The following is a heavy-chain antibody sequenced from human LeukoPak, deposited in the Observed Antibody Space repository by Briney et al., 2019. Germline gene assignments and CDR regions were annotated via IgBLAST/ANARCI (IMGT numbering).Heavy chain of an antibody. CDR1: GFTFSSYE. V-gene: IGHV3-48*03. J-gene: IGHJ3*02. CDR2: ISSSGSTI. Sequence: GGSLRLSCAASGFTFSSYEMNWVRQAPGKGLEWVSYISSSGSTIYYADSVKGRFTISRDNAKNSLYLQMNSLRAEDTAVYYCARIRVGYSYGFKWDAFDIWGQGTVVTVSS. CDR3: ARIRVGYSYGFKWDAFDI. D-gene: IGHD5-18*01.